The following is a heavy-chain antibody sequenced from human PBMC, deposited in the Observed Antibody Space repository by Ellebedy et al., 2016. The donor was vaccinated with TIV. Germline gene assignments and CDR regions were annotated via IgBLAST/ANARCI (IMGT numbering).Heavy chain of an antibody. CDR3: ARGPATIFGVVKPLDC. CDR2: IAWDGNSK. CDR1: GFTFDDYS. D-gene: IGHD3-3*01. Sequence: GESLKISCAASGFTFDDYSMHWVRQVPGKDLEWVSLIAWDGNSKFYADSVKGRFTISRDNAKNSLYLQMNSLRVEDTAVYYCARGPATIFGVVKPLDCWGQGALVTVSS. V-gene: IGHV3-43*01. J-gene: IGHJ4*02.